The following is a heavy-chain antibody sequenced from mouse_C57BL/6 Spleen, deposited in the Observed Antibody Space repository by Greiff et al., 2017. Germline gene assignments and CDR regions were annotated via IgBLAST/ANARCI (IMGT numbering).Heavy chain of an antibody. CDR3: ARGDYGSAFAY. D-gene: IGHD1-1*01. V-gene: IGHV1-64*01. CDR2: IHPNSGST. Sequence: QVQLQQPGAELVKPGASVKLSCKASGYTFTSYWMHWVKQRPGQGLEWIGMIHPNSGSTNSNEKFKSKATLTVDKSSSTAYMQLSSLTSEDSAVYYCARGDYGSAFAYWGQGTLVTVSA. CDR1: GYTFTSYW. J-gene: IGHJ3*01.